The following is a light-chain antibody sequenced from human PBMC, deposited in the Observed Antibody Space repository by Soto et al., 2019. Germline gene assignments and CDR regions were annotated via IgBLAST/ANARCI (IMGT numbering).Light chain of an antibody. V-gene: IGLV2-14*01. CDR1: GSDVGGYNY. Sequence: QSALTQPASVSGSPGQSITISCTGTGSDVGGYNYVSWYQQHPGKAPKVMIYDVSNRPSGVSRRFSGSRSGNAASLTISGLQAEDEADYYCSSYTIANTLLFGTGTKLTVL. J-gene: IGLJ1*01. CDR3: SSYTIANTLL. CDR2: DVS.